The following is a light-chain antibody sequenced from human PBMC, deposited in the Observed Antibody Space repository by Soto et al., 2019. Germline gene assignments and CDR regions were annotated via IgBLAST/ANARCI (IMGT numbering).Light chain of an antibody. CDR3: SSYSSTTTRV. V-gene: IGLV2-14*01. CDR1: SNDIGGYNY. J-gene: IGLJ1*01. Sequence: QSALTQPASVSGSPGQSITISCTGTSNDIGGYNYVSWYQQHPGKAPKLMIFDVSNRPSGVSYRFSGSKSGNTASLTISGLQAEEEADYYCSSYSSTTTRVFGTGTKVTVL. CDR2: DVS.